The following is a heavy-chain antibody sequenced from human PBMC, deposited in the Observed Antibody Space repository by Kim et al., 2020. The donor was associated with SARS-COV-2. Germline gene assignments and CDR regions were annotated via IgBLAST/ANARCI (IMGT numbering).Heavy chain of an antibody. CDR2: IYPDDSDV. V-gene: IGHV5-51*01. CDR3: ARRWRCSTSSPHFDY. CDR1: GYTFSNYW. Sequence: GESLKISCTDSGYTFSNYWIGWVRQRPGKGLEWMGIIYPDDSDVRYSPSFQGQVTISADRSLTTAYLQWSSLKASDTAMYYCARRWRCSTSSPHFDYWGQGTLVTVSS. D-gene: IGHD6-6*01. J-gene: IGHJ4*02.